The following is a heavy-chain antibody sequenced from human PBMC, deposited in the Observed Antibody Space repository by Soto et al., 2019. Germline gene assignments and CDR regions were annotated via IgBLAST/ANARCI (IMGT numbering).Heavy chain of an antibody. V-gene: IGHV3-7*01. Sequence: GESLKISCAASGFTFSSYWMSWVRQAPGKGLEWVANIKQDGSEKYYVDSVKGRFTISRDNAKNSLYLQMNSLRAEDTAVYYCAREIGDFWSGYYHDAFDIWGQGTMVTVSS. D-gene: IGHD3-3*01. CDR3: AREIGDFWSGYYHDAFDI. CDR2: IKQDGSEK. J-gene: IGHJ3*02. CDR1: GFTFSSYW.